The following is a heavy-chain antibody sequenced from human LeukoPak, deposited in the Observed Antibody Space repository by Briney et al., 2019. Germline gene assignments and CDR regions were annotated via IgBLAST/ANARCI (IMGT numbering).Heavy chain of an antibody. CDR2: ISYDGSNK. Sequence: PGGSLRLSCAASGFTFSSYGMHWVRQAPGKGLEWVAVISYDGSNKYYADSVKGRFTISRDNSKNTLYLQMNSLRAEDTAVYYCAKVMGRYFDWLEGAIDYWGQGTLVTVSS. D-gene: IGHD3-9*01. CDR3: AKVMGRYFDWLEGAIDY. V-gene: IGHV3-30*18. CDR1: GFTFSSYG. J-gene: IGHJ4*02.